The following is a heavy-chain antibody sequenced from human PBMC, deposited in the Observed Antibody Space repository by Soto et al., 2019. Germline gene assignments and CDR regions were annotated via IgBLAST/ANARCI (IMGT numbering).Heavy chain of an antibody. CDR2: IYYSGST. Sequence: SETLSLTCTVSGGSISSGDYYWSWIRQPPGKGLEWIGYIYYSGSTYYNPSLKSRVTISVDTSKNQFSLKLSSVTAADTAVYYCARGRITMVRGVIINWFAPWGQGTLVPVSS. J-gene: IGHJ5*02. CDR1: GGSISSGDYY. V-gene: IGHV4-30-4*01. D-gene: IGHD3-10*01. CDR3: ARGRITMVRGVIINWFAP.